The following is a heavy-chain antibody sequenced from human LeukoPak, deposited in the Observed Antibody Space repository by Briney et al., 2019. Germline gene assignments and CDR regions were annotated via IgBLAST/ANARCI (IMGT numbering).Heavy chain of an antibody. V-gene: IGHV3-74*01. D-gene: IGHD3-3*01. J-gene: IGHJ4*02. CDR1: GFTFSNFW. CDR2: ITPDGGGA. Sequence: PGGSLRLSCAASGFTFSNFWMHWVRQAPGKGLVWVSRITPDGGGADYMDSVKGRFTISRDNAKNTLYLRMNSLGAEDMAVYYCARGVDTTTNNELNYWGQGTLVTVSS. CDR3: ARGVDTTTNNELNY.